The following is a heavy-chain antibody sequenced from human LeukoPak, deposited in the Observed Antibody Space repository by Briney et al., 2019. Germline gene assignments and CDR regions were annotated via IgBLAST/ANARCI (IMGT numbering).Heavy chain of an antibody. CDR3: ARAGGGSGEFDY. J-gene: IGHJ4*02. V-gene: IGHV1-69*05. Sequence: GASVKVSCKASGGTFSSYAISWVRQAPGQGLEWMGRIIPIFGTANYAQKFQGRVTVTTDESTSTAYMELSSLRSEDTAVYYCARAGGGSGEFDYWGQGTLVTVSS. CDR2: IIPIFGTA. D-gene: IGHD3-10*01. CDR1: GGTFSSYA.